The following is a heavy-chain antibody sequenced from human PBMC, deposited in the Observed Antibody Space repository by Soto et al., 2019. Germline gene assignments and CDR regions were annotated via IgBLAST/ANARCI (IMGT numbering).Heavy chain of an antibody. CDR2: IYYSGST. Sequence: TSAPLSLTCSVSGGSISSGDDYWSWISQPPGKGLEWIGYIYYSGSTYYNPSLKSRVTISVDTSKNQFSLKLSSVTAADTAVYYCARVPLSGPLYRSLDYWGQGTLVTVSS. CDR3: ARVPLSGPLYRSLDY. J-gene: IGHJ4*02. CDR1: GGSISSGDDY. D-gene: IGHD2-15*01. V-gene: IGHV4-30-4*01.